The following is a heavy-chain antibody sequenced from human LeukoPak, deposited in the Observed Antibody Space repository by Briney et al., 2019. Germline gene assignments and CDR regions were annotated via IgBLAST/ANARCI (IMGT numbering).Heavy chain of an antibody. CDR1: GFTFSNYW. D-gene: IGHD5-12*01. CDR2: IKHDGSED. CDR3: GRGGMGEYTGYDDF. V-gene: IGHV3-7*01. J-gene: IGHJ4*02. Sequence: GGSLRLSCEASGFTFSNYWMSWVRQAPGKGLEWVADIKHDGSEDHYVDSVRGRFTISRDNAKSSLFLQMNSLRAEDTAVYYCGRGGMGEYTGYDDFWGQGTLVTVSS.